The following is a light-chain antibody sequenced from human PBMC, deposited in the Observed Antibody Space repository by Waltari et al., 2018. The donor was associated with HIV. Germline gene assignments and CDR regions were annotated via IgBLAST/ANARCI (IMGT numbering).Light chain of an antibody. J-gene: IGLJ2*01. V-gene: IGLV1-44*01. CDR3: EAWDDSLNGVV. CDR2: TNN. Sequence: QSVLTQPPSASGTPGQRVTISCSGCSSHIGINPVHWYQQFPGTAPKLLIYTNNQRPSGVPRRFSASKSGASASLAISRLQSEDEADYYCEAWDDSLNGVVFGGGTKLTVL. CDR1: SSHIGINP.